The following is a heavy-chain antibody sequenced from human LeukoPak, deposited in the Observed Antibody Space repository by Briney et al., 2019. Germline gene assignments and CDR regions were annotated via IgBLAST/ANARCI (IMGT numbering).Heavy chain of an antibody. CDR2: IKQDGSEK. CDR3: ARDYPSRQQPDYFDY. D-gene: IGHD6-13*01. Sequence: GGSLRLSCAASGFTFSSYWMSWVRQAPGKGLEWVANIKQDGSEKYYVDSVKGRFTISRDNAKNSLCLQMNSLRAEDTAVYYCARDYPSRQQPDYFDYWGQGALVTVSS. J-gene: IGHJ4*02. V-gene: IGHV3-7*01. CDR1: GFTFSSYW.